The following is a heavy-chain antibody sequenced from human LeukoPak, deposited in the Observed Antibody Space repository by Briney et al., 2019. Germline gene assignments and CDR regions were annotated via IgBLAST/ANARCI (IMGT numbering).Heavy chain of an antibody. V-gene: IGHV4-30-2*01. Sequence: PSETLSLTCTVSGGSISSGGYYWSCIRQPPGKGLECIGYIYHSGSTYYNPSLKSRVTISVDRSKNQFSLKLSSVTAADTAVYYCARHPSYGGTTFDYWGQGTLVTVSS. D-gene: IGHD4-23*01. J-gene: IGHJ4*02. CDR2: IYHSGST. CDR1: GGSISSGGYY. CDR3: ARHPSYGGTTFDY.